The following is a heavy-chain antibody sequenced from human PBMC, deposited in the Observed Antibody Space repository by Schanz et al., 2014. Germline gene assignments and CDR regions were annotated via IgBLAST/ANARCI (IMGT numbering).Heavy chain of an antibody. CDR1: GFTFNSYA. CDR2: ISRSGGSK. J-gene: IGHJ4*02. Sequence: DVQLLESGGGLVQPGGSLRLSCAASGFTFNSYAMTWVRQAPGKGLEWVSSISRSGGSKYYADSVKGRFTSSRDNSENTLYLQMNSLRAEDTAVYYCAKQSHYDILTVTRNWGQGTLVTVSS. V-gene: IGHV3-23*01. D-gene: IGHD3-9*01. CDR3: AKQSHYDILTVTRN.